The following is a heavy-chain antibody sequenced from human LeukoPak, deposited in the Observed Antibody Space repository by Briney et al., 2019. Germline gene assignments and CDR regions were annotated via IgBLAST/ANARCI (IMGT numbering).Heavy chain of an antibody. Sequence: PGRSLRLSCAASGFTFSSYGMHWVRQTPGKGLEWVSGIYSGGTTYYADSVKGRVTISRDSSKNTLYLQMNSLRAEDTAVYYCARDRRDGYCLGHWGQGTLVTVSS. CDR3: ARDRRDGYCLGH. CDR1: GFTFSSYG. D-gene: IGHD5-24*01. CDR2: IYSGGTT. J-gene: IGHJ4*02. V-gene: IGHV3-66*01.